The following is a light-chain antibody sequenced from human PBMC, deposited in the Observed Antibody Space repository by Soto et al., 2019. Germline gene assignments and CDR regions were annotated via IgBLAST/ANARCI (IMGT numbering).Light chain of an antibody. CDR3: SSYSISTDYL. CDR2: EVS. J-gene: IGLJ1*01. CDR1: SSDVGGYDY. Sequence: QSVLTQPASVSGSPGQSITISCTGTSSDVGGYDYVSWYQLHPGKAPKLMVFEVSNRPSGVSYRFSGSKSGNTASLTISGLQAEDEADYFCSSYSISTDYLLRTGTKV. V-gene: IGLV2-14*01.